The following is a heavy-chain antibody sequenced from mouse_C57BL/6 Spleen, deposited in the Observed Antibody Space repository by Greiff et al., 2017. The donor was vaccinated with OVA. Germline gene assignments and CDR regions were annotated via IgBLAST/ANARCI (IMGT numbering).Heavy chain of an antibody. CDR1: GYTFTSYW. D-gene: IGHD1-1*01. Sequence: VQLQQPGAELVRPGSSVKLSCKASGYTFTSYWMDWVKQRPGQGLEWIGNIYTSDSETHYNQKFKDKATLTVDKSSSTAYMQLSSLTSEDSAVYYCARPGNYYGSSYFDYWGQGTTLTVSS. CDR2: IYTSDSET. CDR3: ARPGNYYGSSYFDY. J-gene: IGHJ2*01. V-gene: IGHV1-61*01.